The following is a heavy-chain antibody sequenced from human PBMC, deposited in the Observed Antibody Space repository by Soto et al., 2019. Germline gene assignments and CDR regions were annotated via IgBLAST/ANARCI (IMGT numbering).Heavy chain of an antibody. J-gene: IGHJ4*02. CDR1: GFTVSSNY. V-gene: IGHV3-66*01. CDR2: IYSGGST. CDR3: AGSSGYSSGWYFDY. Sequence: EVQLVESGGGLVQLGGSLRLSCAASGFTVSSNYMSWVRQAPGKGLEWVSVIYSGGSTYYADSVKGRFTISRDNSKNTLYLQMNSLRAEDTAVYYCAGSSGYSSGWYFDYWGQGTLVTVSS. D-gene: IGHD6-19*01.